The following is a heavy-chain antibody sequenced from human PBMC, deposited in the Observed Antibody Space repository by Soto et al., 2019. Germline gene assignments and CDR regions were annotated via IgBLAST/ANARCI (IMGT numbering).Heavy chain of an antibody. CDR2: ISGTGVPT. CDR3: AKSFCSSSSCFFVWVDP. V-gene: IGHV3-23*01. CDR1: GFTFSSYA. Sequence: EGSLRLSCAASGFTFSSYAMSWVRQAPGKGLECISLISGTGVPTLYAESVKGRFSVSRDNSKNTLFLEMNNLRVDDTAIYYCAKSFCSSSSCFFVWVDPWGPGTMGTVSS. D-gene: IGHD2-2*01. J-gene: IGHJ5*02.